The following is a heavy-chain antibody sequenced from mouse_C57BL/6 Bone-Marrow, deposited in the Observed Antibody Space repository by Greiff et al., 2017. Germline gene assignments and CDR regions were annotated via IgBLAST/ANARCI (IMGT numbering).Heavy chain of an antibody. CDR2: IDPENGDT. J-gene: IGHJ1*03. CDR1: GFNIKDYY. Sequence: VQLQQSGAELVRPGASVKLSCTASGFNIKDYYMHWVKQRPEQGLEWIGWIDPENGDTEYASKFKGKATITADTSSNTAYLQLSSLTSEDSAVYCCTTGYFDFWGRGTTVTVSS. CDR3: TTGYFDF. V-gene: IGHV14-4*01.